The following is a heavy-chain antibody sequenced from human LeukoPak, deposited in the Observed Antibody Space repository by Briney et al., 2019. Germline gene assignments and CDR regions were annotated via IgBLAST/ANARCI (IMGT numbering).Heavy chain of an antibody. CDR3: ARDKISFDY. J-gene: IGHJ4*02. CDR1: GYTFTDYY. Sequence: GASVKVSCETSGYTFTDYYMHWVRQAPGQGLEWMGWLNPNTGGTNYAQKFQDRVTMTRDTSTSTAYMELTRLTSDDTAVYYCARDKISFDYWGQGTLVTVSS. V-gene: IGHV1-2*02. D-gene: IGHD2/OR15-2a*01. CDR2: LNPNTGGT.